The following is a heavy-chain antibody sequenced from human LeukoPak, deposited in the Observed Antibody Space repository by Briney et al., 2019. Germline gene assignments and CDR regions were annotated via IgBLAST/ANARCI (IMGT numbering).Heavy chain of an antibody. V-gene: IGHV4-34*01. CDR1: GGPFVGYY. CDR2: ITHSGGG. Sequence: SDTLSLTCTVSGGPFVGYYWTWIRQPPGKGLEWIGEITHSGGGNYNPSLKSRVTISVDSSQNRFSLKVLSVTAADTAVYYCARRAGAPDFDVWGLGTLVSVSS. D-gene: IGHD3-10*01. J-gene: IGHJ4*02. CDR3: ARRAGAPDFDV.